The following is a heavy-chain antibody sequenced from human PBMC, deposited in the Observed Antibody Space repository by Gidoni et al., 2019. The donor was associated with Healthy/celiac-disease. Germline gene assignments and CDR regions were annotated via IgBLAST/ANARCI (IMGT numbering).Heavy chain of an antibody. V-gene: IGHV3-48*02. Sequence: EVQLVESGGGLVQPGGSLRLSCAASGFTFSSYSMNWVRQAPGKGLEWVSYISSSSSTIYYADSVKGRFTISRDNAKNSLYLQMNSLRDEDTAVYYCARDSGDAPNYYYGSGRKGSDAFDIWGQGTMVTVSS. D-gene: IGHD3-10*01. CDR3: ARDSGDAPNYYYGSGRKGSDAFDI. CDR2: ISSSSSTI. CDR1: GFTFSSYS. J-gene: IGHJ3*02.